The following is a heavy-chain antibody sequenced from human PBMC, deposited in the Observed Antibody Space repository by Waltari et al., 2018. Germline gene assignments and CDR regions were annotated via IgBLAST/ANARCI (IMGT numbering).Heavy chain of an antibody. Sequence: QVQLQESGPGLVKPSETLSLTCTVSGGSISSYSWSWIRPPAGKGLEWIGRIYTSGSTNYNPSLKSRVTISVDKSKNQFSLKLSSVTAADTAVYYCARTDFLSAGTFDYWGQGTLVTVSS. J-gene: IGHJ4*02. CDR1: GGSISSYS. CDR2: IYTSGST. D-gene: IGHD6-13*01. V-gene: IGHV4-4*07. CDR3: ARTDFLSAGTFDY.